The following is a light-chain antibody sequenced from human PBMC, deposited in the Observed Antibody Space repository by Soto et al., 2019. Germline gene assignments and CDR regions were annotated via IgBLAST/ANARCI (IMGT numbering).Light chain of an antibody. CDR1: QSVSSSY. J-gene: IGKJ1*01. CDR2: GAS. CDR3: QQYGSSPWT. V-gene: IGKV3-20*01. Sequence: EIVLTQSPGTLSLSPGERATLSCRASQSVSSSYLAWYQQKPGQAPRLLIYGASSRATGIPDRFSGSESGTDFTLKISRLEPEDFAVYYCQQYGSSPWTFGQGTKVEIK.